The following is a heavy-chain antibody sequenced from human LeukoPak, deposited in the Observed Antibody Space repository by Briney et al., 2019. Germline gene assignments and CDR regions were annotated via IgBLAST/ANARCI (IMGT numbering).Heavy chain of an antibody. CDR2: INHNGNVN. V-gene: IGHV3-7*03. J-gene: IGHJ3*02. Sequence: GGSLRLSCAASGFTFSSYWMNWARQAPGKGPEWVASINHNGNVNYYVDSVKGRFTISRDNSKNTLYLQMNSLRAEDTAVYYCAKGSFGAFDIWGQGTMVTVSS. D-gene: IGHD1-26*01. CDR3: AKGSFGAFDI. CDR1: GFTFSSYW.